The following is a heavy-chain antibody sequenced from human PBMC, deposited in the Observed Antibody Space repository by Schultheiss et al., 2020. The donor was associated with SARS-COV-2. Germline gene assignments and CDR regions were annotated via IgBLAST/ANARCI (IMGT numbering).Heavy chain of an antibody. CDR2: ISGSGGST. J-gene: IGHJ4*02. V-gene: IGHV3-23*01. CDR3: AKASIAVAGFFDY. CDR1: GFTFSSYS. Sequence: GGSLRLSCAASGFTFSSYSMNWVRQAPGKGLEWVSAISGSGGSTYYADSVKGRFTISRDNSKNTLYLQMNSLRAEDTAVYYCAKASIAVAGFFDYWGQGTLVTVSS. D-gene: IGHD6-19*01.